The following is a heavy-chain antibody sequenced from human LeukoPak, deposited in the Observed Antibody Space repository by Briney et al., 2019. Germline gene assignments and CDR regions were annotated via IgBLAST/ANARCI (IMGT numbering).Heavy chain of an antibody. J-gene: IGHJ3*02. Sequence: SETLSLTCSVSGGSIRNYYWSWIRKPPGKGLEWIGYIYYTGSTSYNPSLKSRVTISIDTSKNQFSLKLSSVTAADTAMYYCARPYTSGYRGALEIWGQGTMVTVSS. CDR3: ARPYTSGYRGALEI. V-gene: IGHV4-59*01. D-gene: IGHD6-19*01. CDR1: GGSIRNYY. CDR2: IYYTGST.